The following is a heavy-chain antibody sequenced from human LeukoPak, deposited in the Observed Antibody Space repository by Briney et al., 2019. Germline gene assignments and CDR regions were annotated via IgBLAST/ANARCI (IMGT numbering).Heavy chain of an antibody. J-gene: IGHJ3*02. V-gene: IGHV3-23*01. CDR3: AKFDYYDSSGYYNKVLDAFDI. D-gene: IGHD3-22*01. Sequence: PGGSLRLSCGASGFTFRSYAMSWVRQAPGKGLEWVSAISGSGGSTYYADSVKGRSTISRDNSKNTLYLQMNSLRAEDTAVYYCAKFDYYDSSGYYNKVLDAFDIWGQGTMVTVSS. CDR2: ISGSGGST. CDR1: GFTFRSYA.